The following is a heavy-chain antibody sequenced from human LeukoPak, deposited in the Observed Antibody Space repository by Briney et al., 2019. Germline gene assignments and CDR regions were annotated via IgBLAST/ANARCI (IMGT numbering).Heavy chain of an antibody. CDR2: INSDGSST. CDR3: ARAPIKRNWFDP. Sequence: GGSLRLSCASSGFTFSIYWVHWGRQAPGKGLVWVSSINSDGSSTSYADSVKGRFTISRDNAKNTLYLQMNSLRAEDTAVYYCARAPIKRNWFDPWGQGTLDTVSS. V-gene: IGHV3-74*01. CDR1: GFTFSIYW. J-gene: IGHJ5*02.